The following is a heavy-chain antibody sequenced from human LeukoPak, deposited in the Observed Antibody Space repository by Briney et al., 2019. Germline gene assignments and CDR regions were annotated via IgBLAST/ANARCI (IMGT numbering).Heavy chain of an antibody. CDR3: ARVARVSPSYYYYGMDV. D-gene: IGHD6-6*01. V-gene: IGHV3-30-3*01. CDR2: ISYDGSNK. CDR1: GFTFSSYA. Sequence: PGGSLRLSCAASGFTFSSYAMHWVRQAPGKGLEWVAVISYDGSNKYYADSVKGRFTISRDNSKNTLYLQMNSLRAEDTAVYYCARVARVSPSYYYYGMDVWGQGTTVTVSS. J-gene: IGHJ6*02.